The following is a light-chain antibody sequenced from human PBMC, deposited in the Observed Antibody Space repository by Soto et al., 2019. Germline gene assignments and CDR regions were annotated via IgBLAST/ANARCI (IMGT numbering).Light chain of an antibody. J-gene: IGLJ2*01. CDR2: EGS. V-gene: IGLV2-23*01. Sequence: QSALTQPASVSGSPGQSITISCTGTSSDVGSYNLVSWYQQHPGKAPKLMIYEGSKRPSGVSNRFSGSKSGNTASLTISGLQAEDEGDYYCCSYAGSSTCHVVFGGGTKLTVL. CDR3: CSYAGSSTCHVV. CDR1: SSDVGSYNL.